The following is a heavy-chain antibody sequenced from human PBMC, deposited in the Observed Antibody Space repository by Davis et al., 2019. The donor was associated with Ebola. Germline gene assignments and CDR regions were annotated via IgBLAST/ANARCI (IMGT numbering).Heavy chain of an antibody. D-gene: IGHD6-19*01. J-gene: IGHJ6*02. V-gene: IGHV5-10-1*01. CDR2: IDPSDSYT. CDR1: GYSFTSYW. Sequence: GESLKISCKGSGYSFTSYWISWVRQMPGKGLEWMGRIDPSDSYTNYSPSFQGHVTISADKSISTAYLQWSSLKASDTAMYYCARSYLSGWYVNYYGMDVWGQGTTVTVSS. CDR3: ARSYLSGWYVNYYGMDV.